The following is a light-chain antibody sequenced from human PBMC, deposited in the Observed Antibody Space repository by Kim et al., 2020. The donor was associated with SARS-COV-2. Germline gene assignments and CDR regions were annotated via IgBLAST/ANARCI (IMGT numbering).Light chain of an antibody. Sequence: STPEERATLSCRASQSVSSSYLAWYQQKPGQAPRLLIYGASSRATGIPDRFSGSGSGTDFTLTISRLEPEDCAVYYCQQYGSSPYTFGQGTKLEI. CDR1: QSVSSSY. J-gene: IGKJ2*01. CDR2: GAS. V-gene: IGKV3-20*01. CDR3: QQYGSSPYT.